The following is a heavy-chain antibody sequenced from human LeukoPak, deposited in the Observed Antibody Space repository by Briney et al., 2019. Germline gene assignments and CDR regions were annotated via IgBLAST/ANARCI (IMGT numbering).Heavy chain of an antibody. CDR1: GGSISSYY. J-gene: IGHJ4*02. Sequence: PSETLSLTCTVSGGSISSYYWSWIRQPPGKGLEWIGYIYYSGSTNYNPSLKSRVTISVDTSKNQFSLKLSSVTAADTAVYYCARESRGSYFAFDYWGQGTLVTVSS. V-gene: IGHV4-59*01. D-gene: IGHD1-26*01. CDR2: IYYSGST. CDR3: ARESRGSYFAFDY.